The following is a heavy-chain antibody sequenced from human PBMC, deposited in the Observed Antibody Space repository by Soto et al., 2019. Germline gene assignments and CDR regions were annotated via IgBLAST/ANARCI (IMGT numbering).Heavy chain of an antibody. CDR1: GHIFSNYW. CDR3: ARQRLWGTSGYYYFEN. V-gene: IGHV5-51*01. J-gene: IGHJ4*02. D-gene: IGHD3-22*01. CDR2: IYPGDSDT. Sequence: GESLKISCKGSGHIFSNYWIGCVRQMPGKGLEWMGVIYPGDSDTRYSLSFQGQVTITVYKSINTAYLKCSRLKASDTAIYYCARQRLWGTSGYYYFENWGQGTLVTVSS.